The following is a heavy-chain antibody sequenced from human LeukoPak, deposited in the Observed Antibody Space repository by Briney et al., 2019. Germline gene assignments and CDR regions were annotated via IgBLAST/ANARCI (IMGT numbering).Heavy chain of an antibody. CDR2: IDPSGGST. CDR3: ARGLWFGGN. D-gene: IGHD3-10*01. J-gene: IGHJ4*02. CDR1: GYTFTSYY. V-gene: IGHV1-46*01. Sequence: ASVKVSCKASGYTFTSYYMHWVRQAPGQGLEWMGIIDPSGGSTNYALKFQGRVTMTRNTSISTAYMELSSLRSEDTAVYYCARGLWFGGNWGQGTLVTVSS.